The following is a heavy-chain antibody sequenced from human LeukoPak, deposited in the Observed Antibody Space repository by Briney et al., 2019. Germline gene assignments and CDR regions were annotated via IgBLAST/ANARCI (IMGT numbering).Heavy chain of an antibody. CDR1: DDTFSTSA. V-gene: IGHV1-69*06. CDR3: ARTGRDTSSSNPFDL. J-gene: IGHJ4*02. D-gene: IGHD6-13*01. Sequence: SVKVSCKTSDDTFSTSAISWVRQAPGQGLDWMGRIIPMLGTASNAEKFYGRVTITADKSTSTTYLELNSLRSDDTAVYYCARTGRDTSSSNPFDLWGQGTRVTVSS. CDR2: IIPMLGTA.